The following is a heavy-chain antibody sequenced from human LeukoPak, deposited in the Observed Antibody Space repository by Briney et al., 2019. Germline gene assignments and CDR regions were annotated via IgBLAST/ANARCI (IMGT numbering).Heavy chain of an antibody. V-gene: IGHV1-2*02. J-gene: IGHJ4*02. D-gene: IGHD3-9*01. CDR3: ARDYDILTGYSPLDY. CDR2: INPNGGGT. CDR1: GYTFTGYY. Sequence: ASVKVSCKASGYTFTGYYMHWVRQAPGQGLEWMGWINPNGGGTNYAQKFQGRVTMTRDTSISTAYMELSRLRSDDTAVYYCARDYDILTGYSPLDYWGQGTLVTVSS.